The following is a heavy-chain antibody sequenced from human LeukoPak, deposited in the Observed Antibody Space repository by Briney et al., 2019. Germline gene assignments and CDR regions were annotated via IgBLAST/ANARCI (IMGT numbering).Heavy chain of an antibody. J-gene: IGHJ4*02. V-gene: IGHV3-20*01. CDR2: INWNGGST. Sequence: GGSLRLSCAASGFTFYDYGMSWVRQAPGKGLEWVSGINWNGGSTGYADSVKGRFTISRDNAKNSLYLQMNSLRAEDTALYHCARDRTFDSSGYYSDYWGQGTLVTVSS. D-gene: IGHD3-22*01. CDR3: ARDRTFDSSGYYSDY. CDR1: GFTFYDYG.